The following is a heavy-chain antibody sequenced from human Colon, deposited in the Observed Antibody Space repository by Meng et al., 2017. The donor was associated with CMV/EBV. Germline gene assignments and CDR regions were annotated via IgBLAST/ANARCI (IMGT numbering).Heavy chain of an antibody. Sequence: LSLTCAASGFTFNDYAMHWVRQAPGKGLEWVSFITWNSGKIDYADSVRGRFTISRDNTKNSLYLQMNNLTPEGTAFYYCARGGYSSGWPPGPWGQGTLVTVSS. CDR1: GFTFNDYA. D-gene: IGHD6-19*01. J-gene: IGHJ5*02. V-gene: IGHV3-9*01. CDR2: ITWNSGKI. CDR3: ARGGYSSGWPPGP.